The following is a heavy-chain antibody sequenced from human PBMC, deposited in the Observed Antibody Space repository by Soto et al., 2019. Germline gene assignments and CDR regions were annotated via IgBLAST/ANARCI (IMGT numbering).Heavy chain of an antibody. D-gene: IGHD3-16*02. CDR2: ISGSGGST. Sequence: GGSLRPSCAASGFTFSSYAMSWVRQAPGKGLEWVSAISGSGGSTYYADSVKGRFTISRDNSKNTLYLQMNSLRAEDTAVYYCAKVAPVGLHLGELSFPFDYWGQGTLVTVSS. CDR1: GFTFSSYA. J-gene: IGHJ4*02. V-gene: IGHV3-23*01. CDR3: AKVAPVGLHLGELSFPFDY.